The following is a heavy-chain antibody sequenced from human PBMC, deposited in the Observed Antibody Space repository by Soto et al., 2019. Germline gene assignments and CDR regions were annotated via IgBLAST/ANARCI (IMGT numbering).Heavy chain of an antibody. CDR3: ARDREAGYNFYYGMDV. D-gene: IGHD6-19*01. V-gene: IGHV4-4*07. Sequence: SSETLSLTCSVSGADINTYSWTWIRQPAGKGLEWIGRIYTSASINYNPSLKGRVTLSVDTSTNQVSLRLASVTAADTAIYYCARDREAGYNFYYGMDVWGQGTTVTVSS. CDR2: IYTSASI. CDR1: GADINTYS. J-gene: IGHJ6*02.